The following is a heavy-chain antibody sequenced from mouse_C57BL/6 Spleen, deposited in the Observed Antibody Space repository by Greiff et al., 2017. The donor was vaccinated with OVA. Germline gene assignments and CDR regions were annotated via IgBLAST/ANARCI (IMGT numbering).Heavy chain of an antibody. V-gene: IGHV1-55*01. Sequence: QVQLQQPGAELVKPGASVKMSCKASGYTFTSYWITWVKQRPGQGLEWIGEIDPGSGSTKYNEKFKSTTTLTEYTSTCTAYMQLSSLTSEYSSVYCCTRYDCRGPFAYWGQGTLVTVSA. CDR1: GYTFTSYW. D-gene: IGHD2-12*01. CDR3: TRYDCRGPFAY. CDR2: IDPGSGST. J-gene: IGHJ3*01.